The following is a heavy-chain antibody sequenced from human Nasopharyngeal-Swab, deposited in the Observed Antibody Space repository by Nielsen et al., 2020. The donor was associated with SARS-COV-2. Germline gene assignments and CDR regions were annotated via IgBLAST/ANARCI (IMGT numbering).Heavy chain of an antibody. CDR1: GFTFGNYS. CDR3: ARGIYYYYYYMDV. Sequence: GESLKISCTGSGFTFGNYSMNWVRQAPGKGLEWVSSISSSSSYIYYADSVKGRFTISRDNAKNSLYLQMSSLRAEDTAVYYCARGIYYYYYYMDVWGKGTTVTVSS. V-gene: IGHV3-21*01. J-gene: IGHJ6*03. CDR2: ISSSSSYI.